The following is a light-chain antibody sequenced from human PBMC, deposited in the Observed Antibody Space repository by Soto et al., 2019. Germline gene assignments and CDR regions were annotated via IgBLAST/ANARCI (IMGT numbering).Light chain of an antibody. V-gene: IGKV3-15*01. CDR3: QQYNKWPIT. CDR2: GAS. CDR1: QTVSSN. J-gene: IGKJ5*01. Sequence: EIVMTQSPATLSVSPGERATLSCRASQTVSSNLAWYQQKPGQAPRLLIYGASTRATAFPARFSGSGSGTEFTLTISSLQSEDFAVYYCQQYNKWPITFGQGTRLEIK.